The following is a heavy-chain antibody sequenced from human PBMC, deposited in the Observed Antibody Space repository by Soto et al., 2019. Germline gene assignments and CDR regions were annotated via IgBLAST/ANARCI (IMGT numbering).Heavy chain of an antibody. CDR3: ARGPYDGSGYYTVTKWVY. Sequence: GESLKISCKGSGYIFTSYWIGCVLQMRVKGLEWMGIIYPGDSDTRYSPSFQGQVTISADKSISTAYLQWSSLKASDTAMYYCARGPYDGSGYYTVTKWVYWGQGTLVTVSS. CDR2: IYPGDSDT. CDR1: GYIFTSYW. D-gene: IGHD3-22*01. J-gene: IGHJ4*02. V-gene: IGHV5-51*01.